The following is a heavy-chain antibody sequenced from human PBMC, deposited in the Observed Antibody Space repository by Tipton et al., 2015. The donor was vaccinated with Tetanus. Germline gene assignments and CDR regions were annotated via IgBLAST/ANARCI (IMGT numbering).Heavy chain of an antibody. CDR3: ARLSSSSNDAHAFDI. CDR1: GGSISSSSYY. CDR2: IYYSGST. D-gene: IGHD2-2*01. J-gene: IGHJ3*02. Sequence: TLSLTCTVSGGSISSSSYYWGWIRQPPGKGLEWIGSIYYSGSTYYNPSLKSRVTISVDTSKNQFSLKLSSVTAADTAVYYCARLSSSSNDAHAFDIRGQGTMVTVSS. V-gene: IGHV4-39*01.